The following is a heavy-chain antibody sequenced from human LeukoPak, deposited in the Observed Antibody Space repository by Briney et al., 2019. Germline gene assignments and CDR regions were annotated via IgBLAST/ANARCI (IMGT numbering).Heavy chain of an antibody. Sequence: VASVKVSCKASGYTFTGYYMHWVRQAPGQGLEWMGWINPNSGGTNYAQKFQGRVTMTRDMSTSTVYMELSSLRSEDTAVYYCARDSQDSGSLLGYWGQGTLVTVSS. V-gene: IGHV1-2*02. J-gene: IGHJ4*02. CDR2: INPNSGGT. CDR1: GYTFTGYY. D-gene: IGHD1-26*01. CDR3: ARDSQDSGSLLGY.